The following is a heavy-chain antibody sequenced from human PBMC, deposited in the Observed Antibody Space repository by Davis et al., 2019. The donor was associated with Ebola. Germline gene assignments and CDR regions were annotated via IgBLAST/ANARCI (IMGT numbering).Heavy chain of an antibody. D-gene: IGHD6-13*01. CDR1: GFTFSSYA. Sequence: GESLKISCAASGFTFSSYAMHWVRQAPGKGLEWVAVISYDGSNKYYADSVKGRFTISRDNSKNTLYLQMNSLRAEDTAVYYCARGGSSSWWGRGYYYYGMDVWGQGTTVTVSS. J-gene: IGHJ6*02. V-gene: IGHV3-30-3*01. CDR2: ISYDGSNK. CDR3: ARGGSSSWWGRGYYYYGMDV.